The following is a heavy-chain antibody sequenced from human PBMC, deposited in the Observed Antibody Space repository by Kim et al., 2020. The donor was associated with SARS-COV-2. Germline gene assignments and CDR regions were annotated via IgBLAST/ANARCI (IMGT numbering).Heavy chain of an antibody. CDR3: ARADRVEGVVLRWSKPLPLFDS. V-gene: IGHV4-31*03. D-gene: IGHD2-21*01. CDR2: IYYSGST. Sequence: SETLSLTCTVSGGSISSGGYYWSWIRQHPGKGLEWIGYIYYSGSTYYNPSLKSRVTISVDTSKNQFALKLSSVTAADTAVYYCARADRVEGVVLRWSKPLPLFDSWGQGTLVTVSS. J-gene: IGHJ4*02. CDR1: GGSISSGGYY.